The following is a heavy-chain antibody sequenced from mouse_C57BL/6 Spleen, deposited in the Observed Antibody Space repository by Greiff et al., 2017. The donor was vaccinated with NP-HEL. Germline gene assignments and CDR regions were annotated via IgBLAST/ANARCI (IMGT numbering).Heavy chain of an antibody. CDR1: GYSITSGYY. D-gene: IGHD1-1*01. CDR2: ISYDGSN. Sequence: EVQLQESGPGLVKPSQSLSLTCSVTGYSITSGYYWNWIRQFPGNKLEWMGYISYDGSNNYNPSLKNRISITRDTSKNQFFLKLNSVTTEDTATYYCAREADYYGSSYIDYWGQGTTLTVSS. J-gene: IGHJ2*01. V-gene: IGHV3-6*01. CDR3: AREADYYGSSYIDY.